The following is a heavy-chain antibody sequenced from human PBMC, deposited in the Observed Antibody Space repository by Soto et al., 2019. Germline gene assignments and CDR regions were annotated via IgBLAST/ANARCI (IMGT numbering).Heavy chain of an antibody. J-gene: IGHJ6*02. D-gene: IGHD1-26*01. V-gene: IGHV1-69*01. CDR1: GGTFTSHA. CDR3: ARGPSYYYYGMSV. CDR2: IIPIFDTP. Sequence: QVQLVQSGAEVKKPGSSVKVSCMASGGTFTSHAISWVRQAPGQGLEWMGGIIPIFDTPKYAQKFQGRVTIMADECTNIAYMELSSLRSEDTAVYYCARGPSYYYYGMSVWGQGTTVTVSS.